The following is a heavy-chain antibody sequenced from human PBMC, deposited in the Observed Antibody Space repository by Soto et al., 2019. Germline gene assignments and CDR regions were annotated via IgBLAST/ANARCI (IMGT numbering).Heavy chain of an antibody. V-gene: IGHV3-7*03. CDR2: IKQDGSEK. Sequence: GGSLSLSCAASGFTFSSYWMSWVRQAPGKGLEWVANIKQDGSEKYYVDSVKGRFTISRDNAKNSLYLQMNSLRAEDTAVYYCAREDGGYYYDSSGYFSYWGQGTLVTVSS. CDR3: AREDGGYYYDSSGYFSY. J-gene: IGHJ4*02. CDR1: GFTFSSYW. D-gene: IGHD3-22*01.